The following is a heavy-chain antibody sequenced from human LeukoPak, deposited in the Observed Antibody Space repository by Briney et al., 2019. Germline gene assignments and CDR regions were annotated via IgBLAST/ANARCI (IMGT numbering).Heavy chain of an antibody. Sequence: SETLSLTCTVSGDSISSSNYYWGWIRQPPGKGLEWIGSIFYSGSTYYNPSLKRRVTISLDTSKNQFSLKLSSVTAADTAVYYCARVGANYYGSSGYLPTTQFDYWGQGTLVTVSS. D-gene: IGHD3-22*01. CDR3: ARVGANYYGSSGYLPTTQFDY. J-gene: IGHJ4*02. CDR2: IFYSGST. V-gene: IGHV4-39*07. CDR1: GDSISSSNYY.